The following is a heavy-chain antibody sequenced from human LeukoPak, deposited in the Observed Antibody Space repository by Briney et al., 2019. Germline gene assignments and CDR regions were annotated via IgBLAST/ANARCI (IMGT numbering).Heavy chain of an antibody. V-gene: IGHV3-30*18. D-gene: IGHD1-20*01. J-gene: IGHJ4*02. CDR2: ISYDGSNE. CDR1: GFTFSSYG. Sequence: GRSLRLSCAASGFTFSSYGMHWVRQAPGKGLEWVAVISYDGSNEYYADSVKGRFTISRDNSKNTLYLQMNSLRAEDTAVYYCAKDLTGTTAYWGQGTLVTVPS. CDR3: AKDLTGTTAY.